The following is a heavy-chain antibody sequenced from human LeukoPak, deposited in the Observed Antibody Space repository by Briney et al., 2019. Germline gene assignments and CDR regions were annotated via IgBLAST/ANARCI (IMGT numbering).Heavy chain of an antibody. J-gene: IGHJ4*02. V-gene: IGHV3-23*01. CDR1: GFTFANYA. Sequence: GGSLRLSCAASGFTFANYAMTWVRQAPGKGLEWVSAISPGSVNTYYADSVRGRHTISRDNSKNTLYVQINTLRADDTAVYYCATYATSSRAFDYWGQGTLVTVSS. CDR3: ATYATSSRAFDY. CDR2: ISPGSVNT. D-gene: IGHD2-2*01.